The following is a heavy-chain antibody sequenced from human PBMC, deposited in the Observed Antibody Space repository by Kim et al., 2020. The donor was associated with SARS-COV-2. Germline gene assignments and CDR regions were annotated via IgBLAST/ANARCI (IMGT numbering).Heavy chain of an antibody. V-gene: IGHV2-70*01. Sequence: YNTSLKTRLTISRDTSKNQVVLTMTNMDPVDTATYYCARSYYGSGSPRFDPWGQGTLVTVSS. D-gene: IGHD3-10*01. CDR3: ARSYYGSGSPRFDP. J-gene: IGHJ5*02.